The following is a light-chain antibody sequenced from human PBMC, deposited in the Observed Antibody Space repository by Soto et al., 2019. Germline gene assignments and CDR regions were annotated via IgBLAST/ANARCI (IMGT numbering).Light chain of an antibody. V-gene: IGKV1-5*01. CDR1: QNIRSR. CDR3: QQYHSYWT. J-gene: IGKJ1*01. CDR2: DAS. Sequence: TLAASLGDRGPITCRASQNIRSRLAWFQQKPGKAPKLLIYDASSLESGVPQRFSGSGSGTEFTLTISSLQTDDFSTYFCQQYHSYWTFGHGTKVDI.